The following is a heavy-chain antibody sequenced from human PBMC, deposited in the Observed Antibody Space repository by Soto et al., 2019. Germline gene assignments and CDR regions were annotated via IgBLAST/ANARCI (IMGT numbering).Heavy chain of an antibody. CDR2: ISYSGST. V-gene: IGHV4-61*01. J-gene: IGHJ4*02. D-gene: IGHD2-21*01. Sequence: PSETLSLTCTVSGGSISSGNYYWSWIRQPPGKGLEWIGFISYSGSTNYNPSLKSRVTMSVDTSKNQFSLKLTSVNAADTAVYFCTRGGDAYKNGHWGQGTLVTVSS. CDR3: TRGGDAYKNGH. CDR1: GGSISSGNYY.